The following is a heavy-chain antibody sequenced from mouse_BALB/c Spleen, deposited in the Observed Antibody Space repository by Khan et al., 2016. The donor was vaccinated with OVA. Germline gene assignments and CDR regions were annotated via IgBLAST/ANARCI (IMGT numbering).Heavy chain of an antibody. CDR3: ARWGYGSLAY. J-gene: IGHJ3*01. D-gene: IGHD1-1*02. CDR1: GYSFTDYL. Sequence: QVQLKQSGAELARPGTSVKVSCKASGYSFTDYLIDWVNQRPGQGLEWIGVINPGSGGTNYNEKFTGKATLTADKSSSTAYMQLSSLTSDDSAVYFWARWGYGSLAYWCQGTLVTVSA. V-gene: IGHV1-54*01. CDR2: INPGSGGT.